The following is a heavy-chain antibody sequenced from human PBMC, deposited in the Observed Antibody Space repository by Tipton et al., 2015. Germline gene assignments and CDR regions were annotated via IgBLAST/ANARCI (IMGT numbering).Heavy chain of an antibody. CDR3: VRRARRVGSHSYPYYFDY. D-gene: IGHD1-26*01. CDR1: GYIFTSFW. J-gene: IGHJ4*02. V-gene: IGHV5-51*01. CDR2: IYPGDSEP. Sequence: QLVQSGAEVKKPGESLKISCKGSGYIFTSFWIGWVRQMPGKGLEWMGTIYPGDSEPRYNPSFQGQVTISADKYITTAYLQRRSLKASDPAMYYCVRRARRVGSHSYPYYFDYWGQGTLVPVSS.